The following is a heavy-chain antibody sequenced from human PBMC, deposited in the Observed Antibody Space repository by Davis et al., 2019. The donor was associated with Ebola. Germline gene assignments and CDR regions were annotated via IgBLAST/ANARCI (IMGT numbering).Heavy chain of an antibody. CDR2: IYDQST. CDR3: ATTQWLREFDN. J-gene: IGHJ4*02. V-gene: IGHV3-53*05. Sequence: GESLKISCGASGFTFSRHSMNWVRQAPGKGLEWVSVIYDQSTAYADSVRGRFIISRDKSNNTLYLEMNSLRVDDTAVYYCATTQWLREFDNWGQGTLVTVSS. CDR1: GFTFSRHS. D-gene: IGHD6-19*01.